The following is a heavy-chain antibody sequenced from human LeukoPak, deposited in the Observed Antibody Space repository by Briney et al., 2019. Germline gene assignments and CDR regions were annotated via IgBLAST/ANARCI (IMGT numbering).Heavy chain of an antibody. CDR1: GYSFTSYW. D-gene: IGHD4-11*01. Sequence: GESLKISCKGSGYSFTSYWISWVRQMPGKGLEWMGRIDPSDSYTDYSPSFQGHATISADKSISTAYLQWSSLKASDTAMYYCARHYTTVTNNYFDYWGQGTLVTVSS. V-gene: IGHV5-10-1*01. J-gene: IGHJ4*02. CDR2: IDPSDSYT. CDR3: ARHYTTVTNNYFDY.